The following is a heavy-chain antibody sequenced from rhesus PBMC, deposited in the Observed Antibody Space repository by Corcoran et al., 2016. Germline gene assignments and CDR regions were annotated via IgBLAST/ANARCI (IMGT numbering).Heavy chain of an antibody. CDR1: GGSISDDYY. CDR3: ARVAGVIINWYFDL. CDR2: IYDSGGGT. Sequence: QVQLQESGPGLVKPSETLSLTCAVSGGSISDDYYWSWIRQPPGKGLEWIGYIYDSGGGTNYNPSLKNRVTISIDTSKNQFSLKLSSVTAADTAVYYCARVAGVIINWYFDLWGPGTPITISS. D-gene: IGHD3-34*01. J-gene: IGHJ2*01. V-gene: IGHV4-106*01.